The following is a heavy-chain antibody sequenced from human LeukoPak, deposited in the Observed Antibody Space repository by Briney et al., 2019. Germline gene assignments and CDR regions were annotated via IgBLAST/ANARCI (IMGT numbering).Heavy chain of an antibody. CDR2: IYYSGST. CDR3: ARETGIGDAFDI. CDR1: GGSISSYY. Sequence: SETLSLTCTVSGGSISSYYWSWIQQPPGKGLEWIGYIYYSGSTNYNPSLKSRVTISVDTSKNQFSLKLSSVTAADTAVYYCARETGIGDAFDIWGQGTMVTVSS. D-gene: IGHD3-10*01. J-gene: IGHJ3*02. V-gene: IGHV4-59*08.